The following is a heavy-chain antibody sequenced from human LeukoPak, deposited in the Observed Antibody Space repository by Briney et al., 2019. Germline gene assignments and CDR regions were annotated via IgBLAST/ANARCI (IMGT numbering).Heavy chain of an antibody. CDR3: ARDSSGWYYFDY. D-gene: IGHD6-19*01. CDR1: GGSISSSSYY. Sequence: SETLSLTCTVSGGSISSSSYYWGWIRQPPGKGLEWIGSIYHSGSTYYSPSLKSRVAISVDTSKNQFSLKLNSVTPEDMAVYYCARDSSGWYYFDYWGQGTLVTVSS. J-gene: IGHJ4*02. CDR2: IYHSGST. V-gene: IGHV4-39*07.